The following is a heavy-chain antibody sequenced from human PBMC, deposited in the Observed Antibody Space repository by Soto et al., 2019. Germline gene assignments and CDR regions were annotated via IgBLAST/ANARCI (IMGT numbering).Heavy chain of an antibody. V-gene: IGHV1-8*01. Sequence: QVQLVQSGAEVKKPGASVKVSCKASGYTFTSYDINWVRQATGQGLEWMGWMNPNSGNTGYAQKFQGRVTMTRNTPISTAYMELSSLRPEHTAVYYCARFSGDGYVWGSYRTRNFDYWGQGTLVTVSS. CDR1: GYTFTSYD. CDR2: MNPNSGNT. J-gene: IGHJ4*02. CDR3: ARFSGDGYVWGSYRTRNFDY. D-gene: IGHD3-16*02.